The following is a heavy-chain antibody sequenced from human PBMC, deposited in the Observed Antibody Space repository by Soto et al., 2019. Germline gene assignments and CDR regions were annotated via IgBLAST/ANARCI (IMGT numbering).Heavy chain of an antibody. CDR3: ARDPSYYGMDV. V-gene: IGHV1-18*01. CDR1: GYTFASYA. CDR2: ISAYNGNT. J-gene: IGHJ6*02. Sequence: ASVKVSCKASGYTFASYAISCVRQAPGQGPEWMGWISAYNGNTNYSQKFQGRVTITRDTSASTAYMELSSLRSEDTAVYYCARDPSYYGMDVWGQGTTLTVSS.